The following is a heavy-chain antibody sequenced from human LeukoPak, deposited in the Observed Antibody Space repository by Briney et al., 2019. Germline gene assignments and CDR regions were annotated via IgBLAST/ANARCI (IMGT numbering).Heavy chain of an antibody. J-gene: IGHJ4*02. CDR2: IIPIFGTA. V-gene: IGHV1-69*05. CDR1: GGTLSSYA. Sequence: GASVKVSFKASGGTLSSYAISWVRQAPGQGLEWMGGIIPIFGTANYAQKFQGRVTITTHKSTSTDYMELSSLRSEETAVYYCARAEDYYFDYWGQGTLVTVSS. CDR3: ARAEDYYFDY.